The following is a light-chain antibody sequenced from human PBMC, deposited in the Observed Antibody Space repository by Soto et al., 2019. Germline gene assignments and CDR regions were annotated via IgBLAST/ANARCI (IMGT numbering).Light chain of an antibody. Sequence: DIQMTQSPSSLSASVGDRVTITCRASQGIRNDLDWYQQKPGKAPKRLIYTASSLQIGVPSRFSGSGSGTEFTLTIASLQPEEFPTYYGLQYDSYPQTFGQGTKVEVK. CDR1: QGIRND. J-gene: IGKJ1*01. V-gene: IGKV1-17*01. CDR2: TAS. CDR3: LQYDSYPQT.